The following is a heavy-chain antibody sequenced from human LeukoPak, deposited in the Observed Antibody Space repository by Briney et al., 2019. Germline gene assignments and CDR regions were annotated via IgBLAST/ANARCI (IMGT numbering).Heavy chain of an antibody. J-gene: IGHJ6*02. D-gene: IGHD2-15*01. CDR3: ARARQVVRYGMDV. V-gene: IGHV4-30-4*08. CDR1: GGSISSAGNY. Sequence: PSQTLSLTCSVSGGSISSAGNYWTWLRQHPGTGLEWIGYIYYSGSTYYNPSLESRVTISVDTSKSQFSLKLNSVTAADTAVYYCARARQVVRYGMDVWGQGTTVTVSS. CDR2: IYYSGST.